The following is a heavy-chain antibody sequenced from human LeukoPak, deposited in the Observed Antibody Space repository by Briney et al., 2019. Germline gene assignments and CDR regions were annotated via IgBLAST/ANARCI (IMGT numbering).Heavy chain of an antibody. V-gene: IGHV1-8*03. CDR2: MSPNSGNT. J-gene: IGHJ4*02. D-gene: IGHD3-16*01. Sequence: ASVKVSCKASGYTFTTYEIYWVRQATGQGLEWVGWMSPNSGNTVYAQKFQGRVTITRNISISTVYLELSSLRSEDTAVYYCARNFGGLGCWGQGTLVTVSS. CDR1: GYTFTTYE. CDR3: ARNFGGLGC.